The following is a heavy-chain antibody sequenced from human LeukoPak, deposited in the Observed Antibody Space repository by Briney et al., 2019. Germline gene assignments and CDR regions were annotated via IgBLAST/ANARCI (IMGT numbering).Heavy chain of an antibody. Sequence: GSSVKVSRKASGGTFSSYAISWVRQAPGQGLEWMGGIIPIFGTANYAQKFQGRVTITTDESTSTAYMELSSLRSEDTAVYYCARGPPGNYDSSGYTYADYWGQGTLVTVSS. CDR1: GGTFSSYA. V-gene: IGHV1-69*05. CDR2: IIPIFGTA. J-gene: IGHJ4*02. D-gene: IGHD3-22*01. CDR3: ARGPPGNYDSSGYTYADY.